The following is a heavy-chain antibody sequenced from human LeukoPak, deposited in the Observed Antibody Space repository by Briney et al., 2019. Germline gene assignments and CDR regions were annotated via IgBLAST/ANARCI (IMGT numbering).Heavy chain of an antibody. Sequence: PGGSLRLSCAASGFTFSSHWMSWVRQAPGKGLECVANIKQDGSEKYYVDSVKGRFTISRDNAKNALYLQMNSLRAEDTAVYYCARVMGNSGFYFDCWGQGTLVTVS. J-gene: IGHJ4*02. CDR2: IKQDGSEK. D-gene: IGHD2/OR15-2a*01. CDR3: ARVMGNSGFYFDC. CDR1: GFTFSSHW. V-gene: IGHV3-7*01.